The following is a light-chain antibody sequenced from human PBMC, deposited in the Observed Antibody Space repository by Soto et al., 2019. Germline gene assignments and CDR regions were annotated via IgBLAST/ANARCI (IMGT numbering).Light chain of an antibody. J-gene: IGKJ1*01. V-gene: IGKV3-20*01. CDR3: QQYGSSPQT. CDR2: GAS. Sequence: EIVLTQSPGTLSLSPVERATLSXRXSQSVSSSYLAWYQQKPGQAPRLLIYGASSRATGIPGRFSGSGSGTDFTLTISRLEPEDFAVYYCQQYGSSPQTFGQVSNV. CDR1: QSVSSSY.